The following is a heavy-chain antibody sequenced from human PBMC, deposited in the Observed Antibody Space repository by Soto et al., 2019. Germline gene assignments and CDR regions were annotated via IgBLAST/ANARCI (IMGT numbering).Heavy chain of an antibody. CDR3: AGEPKGGDYDMDV. Sequence: RXLCGGSPRLTCNPSDIPVVRQTPGKGLQWVALIWSDSSREFYADSVKGRFSISRANSRNTLFLQMDGLRAEDKAVYYCAGEPKGGDYDMDVWGQGTKVTVSS. J-gene: IGHJ6*02. D-gene: IGHD3-16*01. CDR2: IWSDSSRE. CDR1: RLTCNPSD. V-gene: IGHV3-33*01.